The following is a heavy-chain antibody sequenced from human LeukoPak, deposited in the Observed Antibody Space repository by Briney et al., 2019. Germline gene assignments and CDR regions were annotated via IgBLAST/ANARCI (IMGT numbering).Heavy chain of an antibody. Sequence: SQTLSLTCTVSGGSISSGGYYWSWIRRHPGKGLEWIGYIYYSGSTYYNPSLKSRVTISVDTSKNQFSLKLSSVTAADTAVYYCARYDDSSSSSDYWGQGTLVTVSS. D-gene: IGHD6-6*01. V-gene: IGHV4-31*03. J-gene: IGHJ4*02. CDR2: IYYSGST. CDR1: GGSISSGGYY. CDR3: ARYDDSSSSSDY.